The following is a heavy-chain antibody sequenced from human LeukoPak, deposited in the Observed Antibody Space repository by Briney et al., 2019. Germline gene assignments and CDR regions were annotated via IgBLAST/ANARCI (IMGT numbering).Heavy chain of an antibody. CDR2: IYSSGST. CDR3: ARGRQWLVPNFFDY. D-gene: IGHD6-19*01. CDR1: GGSISTYY. J-gene: IGHJ4*02. Sequence: SETLSLTCTVSGGSISTYYWSWIRQPPGKGLEWIGFIYSSGSTNYNPSLKSRVTMSVDTSKNQFSLKLRSVTAADTAVYYCARGRQWLVPNFFDYWGQGTLVTVSS. V-gene: IGHV4-59*01.